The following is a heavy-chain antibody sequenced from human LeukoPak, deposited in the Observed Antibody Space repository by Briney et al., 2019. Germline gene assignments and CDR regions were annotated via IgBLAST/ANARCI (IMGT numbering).Heavy chain of an antibody. D-gene: IGHD4-17*01. CDR1: GYTFTGYY. J-gene: IGHJ4*02. Sequence: ASVKVSCKASGYTFTGYYMHWVRQAPGQGLEWMGWINPNSGGTNYAQKFQGWVTMTRDTSISTAYMELSRLRSDDTAVYYCARGRHDYGDYGAYFDYWGQGTLVTVSS. V-gene: IGHV1-2*04. CDR3: ARGRHDYGDYGAYFDY. CDR2: INPNSGGT.